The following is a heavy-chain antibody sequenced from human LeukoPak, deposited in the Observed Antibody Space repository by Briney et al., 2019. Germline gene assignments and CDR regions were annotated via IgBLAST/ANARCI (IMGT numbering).Heavy chain of an antibody. J-gene: IGHJ6*02. CDR2: IKQDGSEK. Sequence: GGSLRLSCAASGFTFSSYWMSWVRQAPGKGLEWVANIKQDGSEKYYVDSVKGRFTVSRDNAKNSLYLQMNSLRAEDTAVYYCARDVNMVRGSYGMDVWGQGTTVTVSS. V-gene: IGHV3-7*01. D-gene: IGHD3-10*01. CDR1: GFTFSSYW. CDR3: ARDVNMVRGSYGMDV.